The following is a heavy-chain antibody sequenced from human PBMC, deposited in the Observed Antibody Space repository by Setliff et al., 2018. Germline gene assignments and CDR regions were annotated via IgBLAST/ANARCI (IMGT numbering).Heavy chain of an antibody. J-gene: IGHJ3*01. CDR2: INPSGGST. D-gene: IGHD6-13*01. CDR3: ARDLLRSSSWRPDVFDV. V-gene: IGHV1-46*01. CDR1: GYTFTSYY. Sequence: ASVKVSCKASGYTFTSYYMHWVRQAPGQGLEWMGIINPSGGSTSYAQKFQGRVTMTRDTSTSTVYMELSSLRSEDTAVYYCARDLLRSSSWRPDVFDVWGQGTMVTVSS.